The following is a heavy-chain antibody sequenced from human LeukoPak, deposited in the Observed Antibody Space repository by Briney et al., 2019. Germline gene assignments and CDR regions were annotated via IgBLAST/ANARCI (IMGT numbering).Heavy chain of an antibody. Sequence: GESLKISCKGSGYSFTSYWIGWVRQMPGKGLEWMGIIYPGDSDTRYSPSFQGQVTISADKSISTAYLQWGSLKASDTAMYYCARGDSVDYGDYIGWFDPWGQGTLVTVSS. CDR2: IYPGDSDT. V-gene: IGHV5-51*01. CDR3: ARGDSVDYGDYIGWFDP. J-gene: IGHJ5*02. D-gene: IGHD4-17*01. CDR1: GYSFTSYW.